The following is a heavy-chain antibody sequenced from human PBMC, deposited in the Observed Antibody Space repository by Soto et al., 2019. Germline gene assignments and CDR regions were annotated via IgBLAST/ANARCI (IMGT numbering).Heavy chain of an antibody. D-gene: IGHD5-18*01. CDR2: IYSGGST. Sequence: GGSLRLSCAASGFTVSSNYMSWVRQAPGKGLEWVSVIYSGGSTYYADSVKGRFTISRDNSKNTLYLQMNSLRAEDTAVYYCARVGRIQLGSHGMDVWGQGTTVTVSS. J-gene: IGHJ6*02. CDR1: GFTVSSNY. CDR3: ARVGRIQLGSHGMDV. V-gene: IGHV3-53*01.